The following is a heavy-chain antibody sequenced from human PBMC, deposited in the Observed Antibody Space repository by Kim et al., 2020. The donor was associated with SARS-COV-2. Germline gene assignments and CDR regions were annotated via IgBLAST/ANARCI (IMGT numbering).Heavy chain of an antibody. J-gene: IGHJ4*02. CDR3: ATGYATWIEEWSQRFEF. CDR1: GYIFKNYG. D-gene: IGHD2-2*01. V-gene: IGHV1-18*01. Sequence: ASVKVSCKTSGYIFKNYGITWVRQAPGQGIEWVGWISTSKGDTRYGQKFQGRVTMTTDTFKSTAYMDLRTLRVDDTAVYFCATGYATWIEEWSQRFEFWGQGTPVTVSS. CDR2: ISTSKGDT.